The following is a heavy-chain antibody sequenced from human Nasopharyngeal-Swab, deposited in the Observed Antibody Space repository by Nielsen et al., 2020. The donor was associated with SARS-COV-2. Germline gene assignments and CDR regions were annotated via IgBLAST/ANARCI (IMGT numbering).Heavy chain of an antibody. CDR1: GGSLSTDDYS. Sequence: SATLSLTCTVSGGSLSTDDYSWRWIRQHPVKGLAWIGYMYSNGITNYNPSLRSRIILSIDTSKNQFSLHLTSGTAADTAVYFCTFYGRFWGQGTLVTVSS. V-gene: IGHV4-31*03. CDR3: TFYGRF. CDR2: MYSNGIT. J-gene: IGHJ4*02. D-gene: IGHD2/OR15-2a*01.